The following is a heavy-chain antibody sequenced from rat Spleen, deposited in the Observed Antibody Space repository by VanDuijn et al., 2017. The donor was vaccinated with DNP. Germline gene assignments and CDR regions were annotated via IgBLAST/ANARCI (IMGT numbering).Heavy chain of an antibody. V-gene: IGHV5-58*01. CDR2: INTDAVST. J-gene: IGHJ4*01. CDR3: ARHGEVHLRYAMDA. CDR1: GFTFSSYW. Sequence: EVQLVETGGGLVQPGRSLKLSCVASGFTFSSYWMFWVRQAPGKGLEWVASINTDAVSTYYRDSVKGRFTISRDNAKSTLYLQMDSLRSEETATYYCARHGEVHLRYAMDAWGQGTSVTVSS. D-gene: IGHD1-5*01.